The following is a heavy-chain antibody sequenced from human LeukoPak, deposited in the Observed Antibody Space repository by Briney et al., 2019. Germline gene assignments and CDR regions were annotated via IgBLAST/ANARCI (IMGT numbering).Heavy chain of an antibody. V-gene: IGHV3-9*01. Sequence: GRSLRLSCAASGFTFDDYAMHWVRQAPGKGLEWVSGISWNSGSIGYADSVKGRFTISRDNAKNSLYLQMNSLRAEDTAVYYCARDEAGRPGWFDPWGQGTLVTVSS. CDR3: ARDEAGRPGWFDP. CDR2: ISWNSGSI. J-gene: IGHJ5*02. CDR1: GFTFDDYA. D-gene: IGHD6-6*01.